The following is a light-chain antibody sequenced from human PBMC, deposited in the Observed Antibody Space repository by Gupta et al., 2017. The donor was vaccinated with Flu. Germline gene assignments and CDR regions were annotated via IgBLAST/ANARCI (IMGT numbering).Light chain of an antibody. V-gene: IGLV2-14*01. CDR3: SSYTGSVTV. J-gene: IGLJ3*02. CDR2: EVS. Sequence: QSALTQPASVSGSPGQSITISCTGTSSDIGGYNYVSWYQQYPGKVPKLMIYEVSYRPSGISDRFSGSKSGNTASLTISRLQADDEADYYCSSYTGSVTVFGGGTKLTVL. CDR1: SSDIGGYNY.